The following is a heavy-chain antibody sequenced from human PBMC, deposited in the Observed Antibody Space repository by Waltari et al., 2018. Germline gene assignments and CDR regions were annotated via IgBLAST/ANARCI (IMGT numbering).Heavy chain of an antibody. Sequence: EVQLVESGGGLVEPGRSLRLSCAASGFTSADYALHWVRQVPGKGLEWVSGISWNSGSIGYADSVKGRFTISRDNAKNSLYLQMNSLRAEDTALYYCAKDMMDCEDIVGEHGMDVWGQGTTVTVSS. CDR1: GFTSADYA. J-gene: IGHJ6*02. V-gene: IGHV3-9*02. CDR2: ISWNSGSI. D-gene: IGHD2-15*01. CDR3: AKDMMDCEDIVGEHGMDV.